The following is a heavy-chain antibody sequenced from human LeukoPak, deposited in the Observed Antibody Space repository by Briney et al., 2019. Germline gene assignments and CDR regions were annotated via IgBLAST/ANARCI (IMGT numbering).Heavy chain of an antibody. CDR3: ARKRGGCYPD. V-gene: IGHV1-18*01. CDR2: ISPYNGDT. J-gene: IGHJ4*02. D-gene: IGHD2-15*01. Sequence: ASVTVSCTPSGYTFTHYDICWVRQAPGQGLEWMGRISPYNGDTYYAQKLQGRVTMTTDTSTRTAYLQLESLTSDDTAVYYCARKRGGCYPDWGQGTLVIVSS. CDR1: GYTFTHYD.